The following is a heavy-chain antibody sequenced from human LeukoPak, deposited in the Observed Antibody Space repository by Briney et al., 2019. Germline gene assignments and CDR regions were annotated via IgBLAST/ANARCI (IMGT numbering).Heavy chain of an antibody. CDR3: ARRAIGRDGYNHPPRR. Sequence: GESLKISCQGSGYSFNSYWIGWVRQMPGKGLEWMGIIYPGDSDTRYSPSFQGQVTISADKSISTAYLQWSSLKASDTAMYYCARRAIGRDGYNHPPRRWGQGTLVTVSS. CDR1: GYSFNSYW. J-gene: IGHJ4*02. CDR2: IYPGDSDT. D-gene: IGHD5-24*01. V-gene: IGHV5-51*01.